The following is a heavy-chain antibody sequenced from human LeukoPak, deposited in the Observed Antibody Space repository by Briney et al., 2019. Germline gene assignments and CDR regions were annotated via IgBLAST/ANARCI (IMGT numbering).Heavy chain of an antibody. V-gene: IGHV3-20*04. CDR2: INWSGGST. D-gene: IGHD3-16*01. CDR1: GFTFEDYG. Sequence: GGSLRLSCAASGFTFEDYGMSWVRQVPGKGLEWVSGINWSGGSTGYADSVKGRFTISRDNAKNTLYLQLNTLRVEDTAVYYCARETWGGLDYWGQGTLVSVSS. CDR3: ARETWGGLDY. J-gene: IGHJ4*02.